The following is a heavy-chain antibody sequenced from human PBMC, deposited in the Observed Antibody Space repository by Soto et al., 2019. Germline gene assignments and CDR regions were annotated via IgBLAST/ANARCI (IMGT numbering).Heavy chain of an antibody. D-gene: IGHD2-2*01. CDR3: ARRRLVVPGPHYYYYYGMDV. Sequence: PGESLKISCKGSGYSFTSYWIGWVRQMPGKGLEWMGIIYPGDSDTRYSPSFQGQVTISADKSISTAYLQWSSLKASDTAMYYCARRRLVVPGPHYYYYYGMDVWGQGTTVTVSS. CDR2: IYPGDSDT. V-gene: IGHV5-51*01. CDR1: GYSFTSYW. J-gene: IGHJ6*02.